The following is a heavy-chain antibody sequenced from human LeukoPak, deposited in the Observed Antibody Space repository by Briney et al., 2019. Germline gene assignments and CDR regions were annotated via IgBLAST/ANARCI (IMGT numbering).Heavy chain of an antibody. CDR3: ARVLIAVAAYFYY. CDR2: ISSSSSYI. D-gene: IGHD6-19*01. CDR1: GFTFSSYS. Sequence: GGSLRLSCAASGFTFSSYSMDWVRQAPGKGLEWVSSISSSSSYIYYADSVKGRFTVSRDNAKNSLYLQMNSLRAEDTAVYYCARVLIAVAAYFYYWGQGTLVTVSS. J-gene: IGHJ4*02. V-gene: IGHV3-21*01.